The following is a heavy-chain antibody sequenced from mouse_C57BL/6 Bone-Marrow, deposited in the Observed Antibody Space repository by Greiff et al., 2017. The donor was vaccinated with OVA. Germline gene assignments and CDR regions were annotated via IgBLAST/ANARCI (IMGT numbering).Heavy chain of an antibody. CDR3: ARVYYGSSPFAY. CDR2: ISSGGSYT. V-gene: IGHV5-6*01. D-gene: IGHD1-1*01. Sequence: EVQVVESGGDLVKPGGSLKLSCAASGFTFSSYGMSWVRQTPDKRLEWVATISSGGSYTYYPDSVKGRFTISRDNAKNTLYLQMSSLKSEDTAMYYCARVYYGSSPFAYWGQGTLVTVSA. CDR1: GFTFSSYG. J-gene: IGHJ3*01.